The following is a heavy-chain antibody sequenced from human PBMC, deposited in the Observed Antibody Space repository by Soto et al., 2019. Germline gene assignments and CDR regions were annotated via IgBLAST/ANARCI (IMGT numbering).Heavy chain of an antibody. Sequence: GGSLRLSCTASGFTFNTHWMHWVRQAPGKGLVWVSRIYFDGITTNYADSVKGRLTVSRDNAKNTVYLHVNTLRDGDTAVYYCARGGAMGVDYWGQGTLVTVSS. CDR2: IYFDGITT. CDR1: GFTFNTHW. CDR3: ARGGAMGVDY. J-gene: IGHJ4*02. V-gene: IGHV3-74*01. D-gene: IGHD1-26*01.